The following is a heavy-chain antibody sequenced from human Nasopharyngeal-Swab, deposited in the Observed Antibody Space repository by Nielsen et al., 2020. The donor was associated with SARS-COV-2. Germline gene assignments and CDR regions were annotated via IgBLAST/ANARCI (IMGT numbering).Heavy chain of an antibody. J-gene: IGHJ1*01. Sequence: ASVKVSCKASGYTFNLYYMHWVRQAPGQGLEWLGIINSGSRATSYAPKFQGRLTMTSDPSTSTIYMELSSLTSEDTAVYYCARDGDQLLYTRPANWGQGTLVTVSS. V-gene: IGHV1-46*02. CDR2: INSGSRAT. D-gene: IGHD2-2*02. CDR3: ARDGDQLLYTRPAN. CDR1: GYTFNLYY.